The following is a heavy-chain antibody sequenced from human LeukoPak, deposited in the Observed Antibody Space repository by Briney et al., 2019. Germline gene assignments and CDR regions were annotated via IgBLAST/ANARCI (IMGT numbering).Heavy chain of an antibody. J-gene: IGHJ1*01. D-gene: IGHD3-3*01. CDR3: ARGGVVTQPGYFQH. V-gene: IGHV4-4*07. CDR2: IYTSGST. Sequence: SETLSLTCTVSGVSISSYYWNWIQQPAGKGLEWIGRIYTSGSTNFNPSLKSRVPMSVDTSKNQSSLKLSSVTAADTAVYYCARGGVVTQPGYFQHWGQGTLVTVSS. CDR1: GVSISSYY.